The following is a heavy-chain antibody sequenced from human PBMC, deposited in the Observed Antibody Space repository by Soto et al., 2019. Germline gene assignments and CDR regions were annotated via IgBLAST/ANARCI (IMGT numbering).Heavy chain of an antibody. J-gene: IGHJ5*02. D-gene: IGHD3-10*01. V-gene: IGHV2-5*02. CDR2: IYWDDDK. CDR3: AQRLPHYGLGRERGSWFDP. CDR1: GFSLSTTGVG. Sequence: QITLKESGPTLVRPTQTLTLPCTFSGFSLSTTGVGVGWIRQPPGKALEWLALIYWDDDKRYSPSLKSRLTITKDTSKNEVILTLTNMDPVDTARYSCAQRLPHYGLGRERGSWFDPWGQGTLVTVSS.